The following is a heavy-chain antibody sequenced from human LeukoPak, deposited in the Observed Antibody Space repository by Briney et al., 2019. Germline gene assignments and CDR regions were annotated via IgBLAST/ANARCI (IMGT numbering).Heavy chain of an antibody. Sequence: SETLSLTCAVYGGSFSGYYWSWIRQPPGKGLEWIGEINHSGSTNYNPSLKSRVTISVDTSKNQFSLKLSSVTAADTAVYYCERGAKVLFDYWGQGTLVTVSS. CDR1: GGSFSGYY. V-gene: IGHV4-34*01. J-gene: IGHJ4*02. CDR3: ERGAKVLFDY. D-gene: IGHD4/OR15-4a*01. CDR2: INHSGST.